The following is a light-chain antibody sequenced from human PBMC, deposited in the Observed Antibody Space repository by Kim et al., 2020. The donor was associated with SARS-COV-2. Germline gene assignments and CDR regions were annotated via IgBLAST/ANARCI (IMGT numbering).Light chain of an antibody. CDR2: GKD. CDR3: NSRDSSGNHLI. J-gene: IGLJ2*01. CDR1: RLSNYY. V-gene: IGLV3-19*01. Sequence: ALGQTVRITCRGARLSNYYACWYQQKPGQAPALVVYGKDSRPSGVPDRISGSSSGDSASFTITGAQAEDEADYHCNSRDSSGNHLIFGGGTQLTVL.